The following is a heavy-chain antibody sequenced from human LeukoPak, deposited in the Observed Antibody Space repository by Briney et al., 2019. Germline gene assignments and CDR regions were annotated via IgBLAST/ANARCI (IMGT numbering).Heavy chain of an antibody. Sequence: PGGSLRLSCAASGFTVSGNYMSWVRQAPGKGLEWVSVIYTAGSTYNADSVKGRFTISRDKSKNTLYLQMNTLRAEDTAVYFCASGNTWPGLSYWGQGTLLTVSS. CDR2: IYTAGST. CDR1: GFTVSGNY. V-gene: IGHV3-53*01. J-gene: IGHJ4*02. CDR3: ASGNTWPGLSY.